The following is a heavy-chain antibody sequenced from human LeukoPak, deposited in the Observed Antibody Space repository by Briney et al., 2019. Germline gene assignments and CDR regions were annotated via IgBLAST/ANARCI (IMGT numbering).Heavy chain of an antibody. CDR2: ISHDGNNK. D-gene: IGHD2-21*02. Sequence: GGSLRLSCAASGFPFSDYGMYWVRQAPGKGLEWLAVISHDGNNKYYADSVKGRFTISRDNSKNTLYLQMNSLRAEDTAVYYCARAELLSPDYWGQGTLVTVSS. J-gene: IGHJ4*02. CDR3: ARAELLSPDY. V-gene: IGHV3-30*03. CDR1: GFPFSDYG.